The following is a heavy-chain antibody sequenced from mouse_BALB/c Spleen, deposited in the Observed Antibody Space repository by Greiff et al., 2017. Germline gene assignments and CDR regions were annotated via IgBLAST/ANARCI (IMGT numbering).Heavy chain of an antibody. J-gene: IGHJ4*01. CDR3: ARSGYYGPSGAMDY. V-gene: IGHV14-3*02. CDR2: IDPANGNT. Sequence: VQLQQSGAELVKPGASVKLSCTASGFNIKDTYMHWVKQRPEQGLEWIGRIDPANGNTKYDPKFQGKATITADTSSNTAYLQLSSLTSEDTAVYYCARSGYYGPSGAMDYWGQGTSVTVSS. D-gene: IGHD1-2*01. CDR1: GFNIKDTY.